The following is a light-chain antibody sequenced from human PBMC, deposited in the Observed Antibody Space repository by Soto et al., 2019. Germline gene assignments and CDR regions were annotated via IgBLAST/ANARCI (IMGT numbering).Light chain of an antibody. CDR1: QSISKY. CDR3: LQTYIAPST. CDR2: SAS. V-gene: IGKV1-39*01. Sequence: DIQMTQSPSSLSASVGDRVTITCRASQSISKYLSWYHQKPGKAPKLLIYSASSLQSGVPPRCGGGGSGTNFTLTITGLQPEEFETDYCLQTYIAPSTFVQGTKVEI. J-gene: IGKJ1*01.